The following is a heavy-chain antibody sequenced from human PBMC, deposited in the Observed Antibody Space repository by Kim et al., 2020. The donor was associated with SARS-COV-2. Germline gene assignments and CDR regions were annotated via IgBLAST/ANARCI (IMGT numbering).Heavy chain of an antibody. Sequence: GGSLRLSCAASGFTFSSYGMHWVRQAPGKGLEWVAVISYDGSNKYYADSVKGRFTISRDNSKNTLYLQMNSLRAEDTAVYYCARDGYYYDSSGYSSHFDYWGQGTLVTVSS. CDR3: ARDGYYYDSSGYSSHFDY. D-gene: IGHD3-22*01. CDR1: GFTFSSYG. V-gene: IGHV3-33*05. J-gene: IGHJ4*02. CDR2: ISYDGSNK.